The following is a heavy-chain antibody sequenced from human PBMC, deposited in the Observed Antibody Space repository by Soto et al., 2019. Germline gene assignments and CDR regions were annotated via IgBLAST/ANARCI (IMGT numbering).Heavy chain of an antibody. J-gene: IGHJ4*02. Sequence: QVQLVQSGAEVKKPGASVKVSCKASGYTFTSYYMHWVRQAPGQGLEWMGIINPSGGSTSYAQKCQGRVTMTRDTSTSTVYMELSSLRSEDTAVYYCARQYPRAAPDYWGQGTLVTVSS. CDR3: ARQYPRAAPDY. CDR1: GYTFTSYY. CDR2: INPSGGST. V-gene: IGHV1-46*01. D-gene: IGHD6-6*01.